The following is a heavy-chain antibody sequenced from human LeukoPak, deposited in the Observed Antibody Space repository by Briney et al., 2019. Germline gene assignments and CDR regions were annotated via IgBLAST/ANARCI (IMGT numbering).Heavy chain of an antibody. J-gene: IGHJ6*02. V-gene: IGHV3-15*01. CDR3: TTAGLLYDDYYYYGMDV. CDR2: IKSKTDGGTT. Sequence: GGSLRLSCAASGFTFSNAWMSWVRQAPGKGLEWVGRIKSKTDGGTTDYAAPVKGRFTISRDDSKNTLYLQMNSLKTEDTAVYYCTTAGLLYDDYYYYGMDVWGQGTTVTVSS. D-gene: IGHD2-2*02. CDR1: GFTFSNAW.